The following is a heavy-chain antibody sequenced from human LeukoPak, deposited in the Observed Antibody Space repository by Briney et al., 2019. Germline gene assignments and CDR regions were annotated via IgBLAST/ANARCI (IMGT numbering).Heavy chain of an antibody. Sequence: SETLSHTCTVSGGSISSSSYQWGWIRQPPGKGLEWIGSIYYSGSTYNNPSLKSRVTISEDTSKNQFSLKLSSVTAADTAVYYCARRRQQLVDSWGQGTLVTVSS. CDR1: GGSISSSSYQ. J-gene: IGHJ4*02. CDR3: ARRRQQLVDS. CDR2: IYYSGST. D-gene: IGHD6-13*01. V-gene: IGHV4-39*01.